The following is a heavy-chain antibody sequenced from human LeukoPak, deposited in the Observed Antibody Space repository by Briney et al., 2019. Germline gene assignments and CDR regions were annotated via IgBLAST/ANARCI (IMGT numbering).Heavy chain of an antibody. J-gene: IGHJ4*02. CDR1: GGAFSGYS. CDR2: IDPNGTT. V-gene: IGHV4-34*01. D-gene: IGHD1-26*01. CDR3: ARGRGSYPRWHYFDY. Sequence: PSETLSLTCAVYGGAFSGYSWSWIRQPPGKGLEWIGEIDPNGTTNYNPSLKSRVTISVDTSKNQFSLKLSSVTAADTAVYYCARGRGSYPRWHYFDYWGQGTLVTVSS.